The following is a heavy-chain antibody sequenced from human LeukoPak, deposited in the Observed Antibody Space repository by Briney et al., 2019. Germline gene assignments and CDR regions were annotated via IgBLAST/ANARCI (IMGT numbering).Heavy chain of an antibody. J-gene: IGHJ4*02. D-gene: IGHD2-2*01. Sequence: PGGSLRLSCAASGFTVSSNYMSWVRQAPGKGLEWVSVMYSGGSTYYSDSVKGSFTISRDNSKNTMYLQMNSLRAEDTAVSYCERECSTCSYYFDYWGQGTLVTVSS. V-gene: IGHV3-66*01. CDR2: MYSGGST. CDR3: ERECSTCSYYFDY. CDR1: GFTVSSNY.